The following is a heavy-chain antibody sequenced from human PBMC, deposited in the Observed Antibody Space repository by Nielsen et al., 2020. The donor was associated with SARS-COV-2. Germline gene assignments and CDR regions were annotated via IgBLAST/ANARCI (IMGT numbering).Heavy chain of an antibody. Sequence: GGSLRLSCAASGFSFSTYTLHWVRQAPGKGLEWVAAISYDGSKQLYADSVKGRVSISRDNSRNTLYLQTNSLRTEDTAVYYCVRVRDDGYYYDTGPFDYWGQGTLVTVSS. CDR2: ISYDGSKQ. V-gene: IGHV3-30*04. CDR3: VRVRDDGYYYDTGPFDY. J-gene: IGHJ4*02. D-gene: IGHD3-22*01. CDR1: GFSFSTYT.